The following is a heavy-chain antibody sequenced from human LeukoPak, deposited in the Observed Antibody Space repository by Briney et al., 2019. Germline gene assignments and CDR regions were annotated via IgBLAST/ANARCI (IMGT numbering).Heavy chain of an antibody. J-gene: IGHJ4*02. Sequence: GESLRLSCVTSGLTFTSYNMDWVRLAPGKGLEWVSAISGSGESTYYADSVKGRFTISRDNSNNTLYLQMNSLRAGDAAVFHCAQDRHSSGVSCYGTFDYWGQGTLVTVSP. CDR1: GLTFTSYN. D-gene: IGHD2-15*01. CDR3: AQDRHSSGVSCYGTFDY. CDR2: ISGSGEST. V-gene: IGHV3-23*01.